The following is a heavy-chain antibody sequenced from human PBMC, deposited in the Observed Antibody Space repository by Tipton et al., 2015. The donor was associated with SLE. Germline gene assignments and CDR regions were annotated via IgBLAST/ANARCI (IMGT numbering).Heavy chain of an antibody. CDR3: AKRGYCSSTSCYGGWFDP. CDR1: GFTFSSYG. CDR2: IRYDGSNK. J-gene: IGHJ5*02. D-gene: IGHD2-2*01. V-gene: IGHV3-30*02. Sequence: SLRLSCAASGFTFSSYGMHWVRQAPGKGLEWVAFIRYDGSNKYYADSVKGRFTISRDNSKNTLYLQMNSLRAEDTAVYYCAKRGYCSSTSCYGGWFDPWGQGTPVTVSS.